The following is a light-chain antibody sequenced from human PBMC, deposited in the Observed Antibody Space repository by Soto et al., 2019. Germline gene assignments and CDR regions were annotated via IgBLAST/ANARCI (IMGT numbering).Light chain of an antibody. Sequence: EIVLTQSPGTLSLSPGERATLSCRASQSISSTYSVWYQQRLGQAPRLLIYGASSTAPGIPDRFSGSGSGTDFSLTISRLEPEDFAVYYCQQFGGSPLVTFGQGTRLEI. J-gene: IGKJ5*01. V-gene: IGKV3-20*01. CDR1: QSISSTY. CDR3: QQFGGSPLVT. CDR2: GAS.